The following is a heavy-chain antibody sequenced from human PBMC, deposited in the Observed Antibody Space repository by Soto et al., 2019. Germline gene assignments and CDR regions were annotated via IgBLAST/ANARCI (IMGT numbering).Heavy chain of an antibody. Sequence: SSDTPSLTCPVSGGSLSRSYRWGWVRQPPGKGLEWIGEIYHSGSTNYNPSLKSRVTISVDKSKNQFSLKLSSVTAADTAVYYCARRYGYSFDYWGQGTLVTVSS. J-gene: IGHJ4*02. V-gene: IGHV4-4*02. CDR2: IYHSGST. D-gene: IGHD1-1*01. CDR1: GGSLSRSYR. CDR3: ARRYGYSFDY.